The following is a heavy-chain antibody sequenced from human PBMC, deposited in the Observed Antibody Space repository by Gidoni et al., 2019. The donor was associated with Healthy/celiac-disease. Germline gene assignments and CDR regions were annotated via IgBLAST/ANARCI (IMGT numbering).Heavy chain of an antibody. Sequence: EVQLVESGVGLVQPGGSLRLSCAASGFTFRSYAMSWVRQAPGKGLEWVSAISGSGGSTYYADSVKGRFTISRDNSKNTLYLQMNSLRAEDTAVYYCAKDSVVVIRKFDYWGQGTLVTVSS. D-gene: IGHD3-22*01. J-gene: IGHJ4*02. CDR1: GFTFRSYA. CDR3: AKDSVVVIRKFDY. CDR2: ISGSGGST. V-gene: IGHV3-23*04.